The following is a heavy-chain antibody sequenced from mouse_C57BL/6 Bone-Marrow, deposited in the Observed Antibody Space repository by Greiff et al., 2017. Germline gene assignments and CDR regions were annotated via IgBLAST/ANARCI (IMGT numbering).Heavy chain of an antibody. CDR3: ARKGANWYFDY. D-gene: IGHD4-1*01. CDR2: IHPNSGST. V-gene: IGHV1-64*01. Sequence: QVQLQQPGAELVKPGASVKLSCKASGYTFTSYWMHWVKQRPGQGLEWIGMIHPNSGSTNYNEKFKSKATLTVDKSSSTAYMQLSSLTSEDSAVYYCARKGANWYFDYWGQGTTLTVSS. CDR1: GYTFTSYW. J-gene: IGHJ2*01.